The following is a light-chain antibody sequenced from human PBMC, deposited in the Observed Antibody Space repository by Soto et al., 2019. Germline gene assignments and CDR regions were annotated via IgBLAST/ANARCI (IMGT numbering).Light chain of an antibody. J-gene: IGKJ1*01. CDR3: QQYNSYSRT. CDR1: QSVSSN. Sequence: EFVLTQSPGTLSLSPGERATLSCRAGQSVSSNLAWYQQKPGQAPRLLIYGASTRATGIPARFSGSGSGTEFTLTISSLQPDDFATYYCQQYNSYSRTFGQGTKVDIK. V-gene: IGKV3-15*01. CDR2: GAS.